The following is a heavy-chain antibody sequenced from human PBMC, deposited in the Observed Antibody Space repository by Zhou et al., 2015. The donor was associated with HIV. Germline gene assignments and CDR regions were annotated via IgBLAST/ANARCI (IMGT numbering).Heavy chain of an antibody. V-gene: IGHV1-69*04. CDR3: ATAYAKYSYF. CDR2: SSLPSGTT. CDR1: EIPLTRLC. D-gene: IGHD2-2*01. J-gene: IGHJ4*02. Sequence: VQLLQSGAEVRRPGSSVKVSCKASEIPLTRLCILLGYDRPLDRDLSGWEASSLPSGTTNYALNYFQRRYTITAITADKSTTTIYLDLRSLRPDDTAIYYCATAYAKYSYFWGQGTLVTVS.